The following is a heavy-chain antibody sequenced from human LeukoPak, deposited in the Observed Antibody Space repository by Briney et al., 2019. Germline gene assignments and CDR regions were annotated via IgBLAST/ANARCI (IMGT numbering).Heavy chain of an antibody. D-gene: IGHD2-2*01. J-gene: IGHJ4*02. Sequence: PSETLSLTCTVSGGSPSSSSYYWSWIRQPPGKGLEWIGYIYYSGSTNYNPSLKSRVTISVDTSKNQYSLKLSSVTAADTAVYYCARALVPAAINYWGQGTLVTVSS. V-gene: IGHV4-61*01. CDR1: GGSPSSSSYY. CDR2: IYYSGST. CDR3: ARALVPAAINY.